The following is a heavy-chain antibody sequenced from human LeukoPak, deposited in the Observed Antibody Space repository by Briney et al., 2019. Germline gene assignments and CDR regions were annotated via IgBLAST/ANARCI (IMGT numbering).Heavy chain of an antibody. Sequence: SQTLSLTCTVSGGSISSGDYYWSWIRQPPGKGLEWIGCIYYSGSTYYNPSLKSRVTISVDTSKNQFSLKLSSVTAADTAVYYCARGQDSVRDAFDIWGQGTMVTVSS. J-gene: IGHJ3*02. CDR1: GGSISSGDYY. V-gene: IGHV4-30-4*01. CDR2: IYYSGST. CDR3: ARGQDSVRDAFDI. D-gene: IGHD3-10*01.